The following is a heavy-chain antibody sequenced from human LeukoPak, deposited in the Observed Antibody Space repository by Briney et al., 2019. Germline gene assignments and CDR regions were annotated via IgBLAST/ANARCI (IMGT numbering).Heavy chain of an antibody. D-gene: IGHD2-2*01. Sequence: GESLKISCKGSGXSFTSYWIGWVRQMPGKGLEWMGIIYPGDSDIRYSPSFQGQVTISADKSISTAYLQWSSLKASDTAMYYCARQGCSSTSCSAFDFWGQGTLVTVSS. J-gene: IGHJ4*02. V-gene: IGHV5-51*01. CDR1: GXSFTSYW. CDR3: ARQGCSSTSCSAFDF. CDR2: IYPGDSDI.